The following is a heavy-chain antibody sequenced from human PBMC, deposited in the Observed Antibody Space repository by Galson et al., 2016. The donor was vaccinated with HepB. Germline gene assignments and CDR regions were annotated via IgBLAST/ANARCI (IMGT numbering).Heavy chain of an antibody. CDR2: ISPYTAKT. CDR1: GYTLRNYG. D-gene: IGHD6-13*01. Sequence: QSGAEVKTPGASLRVSCRPSGYTLRNYGINWVRQAPGQGLEWMGWISPYTAKTNYAQKFQGRVTLTADTSTSSVHMELRSLTSDDTAVYYCARDPGLSSSWFFDYWGQGTLVAVSS. CDR3: ARDPGLSSSWFFDY. J-gene: IGHJ4*02. V-gene: IGHV1-18*04.